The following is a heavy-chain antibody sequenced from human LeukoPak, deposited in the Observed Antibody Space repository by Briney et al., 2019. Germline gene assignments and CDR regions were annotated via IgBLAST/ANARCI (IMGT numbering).Heavy chain of an antibody. D-gene: IGHD3-3*02. CDR2: IKSEGEGATT. Sequence: GGSLRLSCVSSGFTIGTAWMSWVRQAPGQGLEWLGHIKSEGEGATTDYAAPAKGRFAISRDDSKNMIYLQMSSLKIDDTAIYYCIAHFPYFYGFDVWGKGTTVTVSS. CDR1: GFTIGTAW. V-gene: IGHV3-15*01. J-gene: IGHJ6*04. CDR3: IAHFPYFYGFDV.